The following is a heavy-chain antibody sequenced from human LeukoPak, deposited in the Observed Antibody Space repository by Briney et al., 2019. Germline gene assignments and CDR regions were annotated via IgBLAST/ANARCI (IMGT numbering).Heavy chain of an antibody. V-gene: IGHV4-34*01. CDR1: GGSFSGYY. Sequence: SETLSLTCAVYGGSFSGYYWSWIRQPPGKGLEWIGEINHSGSTNYNPSLKSRVTISVDTSKNQFSLKLSSVTAADTAVYYCARGRGPARSADYWGQRTLVTVSS. CDR2: INHSGST. J-gene: IGHJ4*02. CDR3: ARGRGPARSADY. D-gene: IGHD6-6*01.